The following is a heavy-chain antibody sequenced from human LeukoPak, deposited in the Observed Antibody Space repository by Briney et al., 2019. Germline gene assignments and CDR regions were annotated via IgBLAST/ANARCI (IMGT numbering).Heavy chain of an antibody. CDR1: GFTFSSYS. V-gene: IGHV3-48*01. Sequence: GGSLRLSRAASGFTFSSYSMNWVRQAPGKGLEWVSYISSSSSTIYYADSVKGRFTISRDNAKNSLYLQMNSLRAEDTAVYYCARDPPPYYYGSGGERYYHYYYYMDVWGKGTTVTVSS. J-gene: IGHJ6*03. D-gene: IGHD3-10*01. CDR2: ISSSSSTI. CDR3: ARDPPPYYYGSGGERYYHYYYYMDV.